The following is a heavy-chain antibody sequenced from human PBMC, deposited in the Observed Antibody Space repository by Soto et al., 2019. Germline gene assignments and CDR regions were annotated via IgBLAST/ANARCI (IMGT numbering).Heavy chain of an antibody. J-gene: IGHJ4*01. CDR3: PKGIAVAGKAY. V-gene: IGHV3-30*18. CDR1: GFTFSSYG. CDR2: ISYDGSNK. Sequence: PGWSLRLSCSASGFTFSSYGMHWVRQAPGKRLEWVAVISYDGSNKYYADSVKGRFTISRDNSKTTLYLQMNSLRAEDTAVYYCPKGIAVAGKAYCGHGTQVTV. D-gene: IGHD6-19*01.